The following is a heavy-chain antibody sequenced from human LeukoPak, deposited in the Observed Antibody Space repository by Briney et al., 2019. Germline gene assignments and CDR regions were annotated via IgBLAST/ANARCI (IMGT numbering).Heavy chain of an antibody. CDR1: GGSISSGGYY. CDR2: IYHSGST. CDR3: AGVPAAIGAFDI. Sequence: SQTLSLTCTVSGGSISSGGYYWSWIRQPPGKGLEWIGYIYHSGSTYYNPSLKSRVTISVDRSKNQFSLKLSSVTAADTAVYYCAGVPAAIGAFDIWGQGTMVTVSS. D-gene: IGHD2-2*01. V-gene: IGHV4-30-2*01. J-gene: IGHJ3*02.